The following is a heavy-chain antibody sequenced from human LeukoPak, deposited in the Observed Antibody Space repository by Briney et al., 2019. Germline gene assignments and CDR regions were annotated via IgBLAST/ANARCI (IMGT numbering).Heavy chain of an antibody. J-gene: IGHJ4*02. CDR1: GFTFTDTY. CDR2: ISPSGTDI. D-gene: IGHD3-10*01. Sequence: PGGSLRLSCAVSGFTFTDTYMTWIRQAPGKGLESLSYISPSGTDISYADSVKGRFTISRDNSKNTLYLQMNSLRAEDTAVYYCARGIGELSQGRLDYWGQGTLVTVSS. CDR3: ARGIGELSQGRLDY. V-gene: IGHV3-11*04.